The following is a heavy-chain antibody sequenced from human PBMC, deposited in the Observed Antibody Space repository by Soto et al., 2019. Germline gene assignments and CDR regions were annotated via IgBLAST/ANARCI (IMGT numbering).Heavy chain of an antibody. D-gene: IGHD2-15*01. V-gene: IGHV3-30-3*01. CDR3: CAWSGLN. J-gene: IGHJ4*02. CDR2: ISYDGSNE. Sequence: QVQLVESGGGVVQPGRSLRLSCAASGFTFSSYAMHWVRQAPGKGLEWVAVISYDGSNEYYADSVKGRFTISRDNSKNTLYLQMNSLRAEDTAVYYCCAWSGLNWGQGTLVTVSS. CDR1: GFTFSSYA.